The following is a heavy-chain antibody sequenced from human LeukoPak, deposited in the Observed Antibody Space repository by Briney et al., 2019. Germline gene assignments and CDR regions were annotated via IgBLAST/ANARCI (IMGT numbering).Heavy chain of an antibody. D-gene: IGHD6-19*01. CDR3: ARQQYRSGDYENDY. CDR2: IYPGDSDT. Sequence: GESLKISCKGSGYSFTSYWIGWVRQMPGKGLEWMGIIYPGDSDTRYSPSFQGQVTISADKSISTAYLQWSSLKASDAAIYFCARQQYRSGDYENDYWGLGTLVTVSS. J-gene: IGHJ4*02. CDR1: GYSFTSYW. V-gene: IGHV5-51*01.